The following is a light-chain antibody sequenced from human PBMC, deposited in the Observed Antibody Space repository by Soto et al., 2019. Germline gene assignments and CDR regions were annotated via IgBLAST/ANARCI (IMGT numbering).Light chain of an antibody. CDR3: QQYNAYSWT. CDR2: DAS. Sequence: DIQMTQSPSTLSASVGDRVTITFRASQSISNWLAWYQLKPGKAPNLLIYDASTLESGAPSRFSGSGSGTEFTLTISSLQSDDFGTYYCQQYNAYSWTFGQGTKVDIK. CDR1: QSISNW. V-gene: IGKV1-5*01. J-gene: IGKJ1*01.